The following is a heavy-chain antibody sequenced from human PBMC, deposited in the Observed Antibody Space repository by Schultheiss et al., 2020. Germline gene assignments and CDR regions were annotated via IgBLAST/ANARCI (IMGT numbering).Heavy chain of an antibody. Sequence: GGSLRLSCAASGFTFDDYAMHWVRQAPGKGLEWVSGISGSGGSTYYADSVKGRFTISRDNAKNSLYLQMNSLRAEDTAVYYCAREYDEYYDFWSGYLAPSYYYYYYGMDVWGQGTTVTVSS. CDR1: GFTFDDYA. D-gene: IGHD3-3*01. V-gene: IGHV3-23*01. J-gene: IGHJ6*02. CDR2: ISGSGGST. CDR3: AREYDEYYDFWSGYLAPSYYYYYYGMDV.